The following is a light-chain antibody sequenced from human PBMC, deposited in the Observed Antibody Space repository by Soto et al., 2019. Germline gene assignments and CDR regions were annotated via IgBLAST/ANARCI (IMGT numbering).Light chain of an antibody. CDR3: SSYTSSSTLYV. V-gene: IGLV2-14*01. Sequence: QSALTQPASVSGSPGQSITISCTGTSSDVGGYNYVSWYQQHPGKAPKLMIYDVSNRPSGVSNRFSGSKSGNTASLTISGLQADDEDAYYCSSYTSSSTLYVFGTGTKLTVL. CDR1: SSDVGGYNY. CDR2: DVS. J-gene: IGLJ1*01.